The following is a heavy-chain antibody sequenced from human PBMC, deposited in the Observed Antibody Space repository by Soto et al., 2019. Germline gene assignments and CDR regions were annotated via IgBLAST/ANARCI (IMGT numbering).Heavy chain of an antibody. J-gene: IGHJ4*01. CDR1: GYTFIIYG. D-gene: IGHD3-22*01. V-gene: IGHV1-18*01. CDR2: MSADNGNT. CDR3: ARGGYFYDSSGYPEYYFDY. Sequence: ASVKVSCKASGYTFIIYGISWVRQAPGQGLEWMGWMSADNGNTDYAQNFQGRVTMTTDTSTSTAYMELRSLRSDDTAVYYCARGGYFYDSSGYPEYYFDYWG.